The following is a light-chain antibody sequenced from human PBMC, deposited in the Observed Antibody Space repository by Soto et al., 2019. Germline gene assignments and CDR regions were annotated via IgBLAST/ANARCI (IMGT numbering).Light chain of an antibody. CDR3: QSYDSSLHVV. CDR2: GNS. CDR1: SSNIGAGYD. V-gene: IGLV1-40*01. Sequence: QSVLTQPPSVSGAPGQRVTISCTGSSSNIGAGYDVHWYQQLPGTAPKLLIYGNSNRPSGVPDRFSGSKSGTSASLAITGLQAEDEADYYCQSYDSSLHVVFGGGTQLTAL. J-gene: IGLJ2*01.